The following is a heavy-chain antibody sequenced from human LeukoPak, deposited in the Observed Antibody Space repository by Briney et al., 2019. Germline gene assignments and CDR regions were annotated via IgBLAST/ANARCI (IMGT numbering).Heavy chain of an antibody. CDR1: GHTFTGYY. D-gene: IGHD6-25*01. CDR2: INPNSGGA. V-gene: IGHV1-2*02. Sequence: GASVKVSCKASGHTFTGYYIHWVRQGPGQGLEWMGWINPNSGGANYAQKFRGRVTMARDTSISTAYMELTRLNSDDTAVYYCARRAVYYYYGMDVWGQGSTVTVSS. J-gene: IGHJ6*02. CDR3: ARRAVYYYYGMDV.